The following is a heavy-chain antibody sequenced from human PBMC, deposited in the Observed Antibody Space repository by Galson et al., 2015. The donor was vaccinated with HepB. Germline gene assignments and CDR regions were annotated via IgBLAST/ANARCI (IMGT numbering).Heavy chain of an antibody. J-gene: IGHJ3*02. V-gene: IGHV2-70*11. CDR3: ARIRSSGWYSSGDAFDI. Sequence: PALVKPTQTLTLTCTFSGFSLSTSGMCVSWIRQPPEKALEWFARIDWDDDKYYSTSLKTRLTISKDTSKNQVVLTMTNMDPVDTATYYCARIRSSGWYSSGDAFDIWGQGTMVTVSS. D-gene: IGHD6-19*01. CDR1: GFSLSTSGMC. CDR2: IDWDDDK.